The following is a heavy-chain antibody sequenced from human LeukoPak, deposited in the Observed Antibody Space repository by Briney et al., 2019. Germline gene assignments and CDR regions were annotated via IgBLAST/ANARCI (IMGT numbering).Heavy chain of an antibody. Sequence: SETLSLTCTVSGGSISSSSYYWGWIRQPPGKGLEWIGEINHSGSTNYNPSLKSRVTISVDTSKNQFSLKLSSVTAADTAVYYCARAYCSSTGCVFDYWGQGTLVTVSS. J-gene: IGHJ4*02. CDR1: GGSISSSSYY. CDR2: INHSGST. V-gene: IGHV4-39*07. CDR3: ARAYCSSTGCVFDY. D-gene: IGHD2-2*01.